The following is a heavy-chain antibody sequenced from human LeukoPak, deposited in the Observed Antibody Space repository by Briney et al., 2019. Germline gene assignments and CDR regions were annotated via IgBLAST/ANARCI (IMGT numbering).Heavy chain of an antibody. CDR1: GYTLTELS. J-gene: IGHJ5*02. D-gene: IGHD3-22*01. CDR2: FDPEDGET. V-gene: IGHV1-24*01. Sequence: ASVKVSCKVSGYTLTELSMHWVRQAPGKGLEWMGGFDPEDGETIYAQKFQGRVTMTEDTSTDTAYMELSSLRSEDTAVYYCATDPPYYDDSSGYMNWFDPWGQGTLVTVSS. CDR3: ATDPPYYDDSSGYMNWFDP.